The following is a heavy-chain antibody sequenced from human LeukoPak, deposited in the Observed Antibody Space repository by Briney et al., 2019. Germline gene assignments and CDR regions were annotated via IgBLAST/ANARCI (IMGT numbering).Heavy chain of an antibody. D-gene: IGHD2-15*01. J-gene: IGHJ4*02. Sequence: GGSLRFSCAASGFIFSNYWMSWVRQAPGKGLEWVANIKQEGSEKSYVDSVKGRFTISRDNANNSLNLQMNSLRAEDTAVYYCARQGGRAAPFGYWGQGTLVTVSS. V-gene: IGHV3-7*01. CDR1: GFIFSNYW. CDR2: IKQEGSEK. CDR3: ARQGGRAAPFGY.